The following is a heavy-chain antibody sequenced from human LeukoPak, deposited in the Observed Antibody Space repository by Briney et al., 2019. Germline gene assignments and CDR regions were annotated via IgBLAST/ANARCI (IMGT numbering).Heavy chain of an antibody. J-gene: IGHJ4*02. V-gene: IGHV3-7*01. CDR2: IKQDGSEK. Sequence: GGSLRLSCAASGFTFSSYWMSWVRQAPGKGLEWVVNIKQDGSEKYYVDSVKGRFTISRDNAKNSLYLQMNSLRAEDTAVYYCARDPSSHYDILTGYESDWGQGTLVTVSS. D-gene: IGHD3-9*01. CDR3: ARDPSSHYDILTGYESD. CDR1: GFTFSSYW.